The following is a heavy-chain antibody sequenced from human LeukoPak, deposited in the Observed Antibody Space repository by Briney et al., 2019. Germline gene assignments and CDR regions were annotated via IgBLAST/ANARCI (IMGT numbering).Heavy chain of an antibody. CDR3: ARINFGDDY. CDR1: GFTVSNNY. V-gene: IGHV3-66*01. Sequence: GGSLRLSCAASGFTVSNNYINWVRQAPGKGLEWVSLIYGSGSADYADSVKGRFTISRDNSMNTVYLQMNSLRAEDTAVYCCARINFGDDYWGQGTLVTVSS. J-gene: IGHJ4*02. D-gene: IGHD4-17*01. CDR2: IYGSGSA.